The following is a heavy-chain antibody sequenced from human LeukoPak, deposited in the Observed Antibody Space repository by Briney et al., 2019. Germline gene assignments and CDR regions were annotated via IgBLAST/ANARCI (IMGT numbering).Heavy chain of an antibody. V-gene: IGHV4-4*02. CDR1: GGSISSSNW. J-gene: IGHJ5*02. Sequence: SETLSLTCAVSGGSISSSNWWSWVRQPPGKGLEWIGEIYHSGSTNYNPSLKSRVTISVDRSKNQFSLKLSSVTAADTAVYYCARGQSSGWYGTNWFDPWGQGTLVTVSS. CDR2: IYHSGST. CDR3: ARGQSSGWYGTNWFDP. D-gene: IGHD6-19*01.